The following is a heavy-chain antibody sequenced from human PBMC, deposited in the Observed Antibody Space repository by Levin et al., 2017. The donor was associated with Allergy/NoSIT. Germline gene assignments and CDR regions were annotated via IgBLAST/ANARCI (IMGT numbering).Heavy chain of an antibody. CDR3: AKGSTGWYLDYFDN. D-gene: IGHD6-19*01. Sequence: GGSLRLSCAASGFTFSGHGMHWVRQPPGKGLEWVAVIWYNGSNKYYADSVKGRFTISRDNSKNTLYLQMNSLRVEDTAVYYCAKGSTGWYLDYFDNWGQGTLVTVSS. CDR1: GFTFSGHG. V-gene: IGHV3-30*02. J-gene: IGHJ4*02. CDR2: IWYNGSNK.